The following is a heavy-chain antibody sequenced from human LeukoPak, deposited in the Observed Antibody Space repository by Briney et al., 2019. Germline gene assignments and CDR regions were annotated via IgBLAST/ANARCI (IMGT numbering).Heavy chain of an antibody. J-gene: IGHJ4*02. CDR2: IKQDGSEK. V-gene: IGHV3-7*01. Sequence: PGGSLRLSCAASGFTFSSYWMSWVRQAPGKGLEWVANIKQDGSEKYYVDSVKGRFTISRDNSKNTLYLQMNSLRAEDTAVYYCANQYYYDSSGLDYWGQGTLVTVSS. CDR3: ANQYYYDSSGLDY. CDR1: GFTFSSYW. D-gene: IGHD3-22*01.